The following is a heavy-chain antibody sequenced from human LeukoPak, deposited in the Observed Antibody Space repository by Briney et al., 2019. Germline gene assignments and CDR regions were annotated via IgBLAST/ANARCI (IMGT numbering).Heavy chain of an antibody. CDR3: ARDGYYYDSSGYYAPNFDY. CDR2: ISSSGSTI. Sequence: GGSLRLSCAASGFTFSSYEMNWVRQAPGKGLEWVSYISSSGSTIYYADSVKGRFTISRDNAKNSLYLQMNSLRAEDTAVYYCARDGYYYDSSGYYAPNFDYWGQGTLVTVSS. J-gene: IGHJ4*02. CDR1: GFTFSSYE. D-gene: IGHD3-22*01. V-gene: IGHV3-48*03.